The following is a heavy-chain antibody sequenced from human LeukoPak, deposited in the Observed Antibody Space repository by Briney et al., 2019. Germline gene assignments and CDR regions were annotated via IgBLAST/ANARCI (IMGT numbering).Heavy chain of an antibody. Sequence: ASVKVSCKASGYTFTSYTIMWVRQAPGQGLEWMGWISAYNGDTYYAQNFQGRATMTTDTSTSTAHMELRSLRSDDTAVYYCARVKIFGVAISNWFDPWGQGTLVTVSS. CDR1: GYTFTSYT. V-gene: IGHV1-18*01. J-gene: IGHJ5*02. CDR2: ISAYNGDT. CDR3: ARVKIFGVAISNWFDP. D-gene: IGHD3-3*01.